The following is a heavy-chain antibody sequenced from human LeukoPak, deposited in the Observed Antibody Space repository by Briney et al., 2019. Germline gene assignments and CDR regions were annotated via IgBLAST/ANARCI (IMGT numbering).Heavy chain of an antibody. CDR2: IRSKAYGGTT. Sequence: GRSLRLSCTASGFTFGDYAMSWVRQAPGKGLEWVGFIRSKAYGGTTEYAASVKGRFTISRDDSKSIAYLQMNSLKTEDTAVYYCTGRAFYSRRMDVWGKGTTVTVSS. V-gene: IGHV3-49*04. CDR1: GFTFGDYA. J-gene: IGHJ6*04. D-gene: IGHD1-26*01. CDR3: TGRAFYSRRMDV.